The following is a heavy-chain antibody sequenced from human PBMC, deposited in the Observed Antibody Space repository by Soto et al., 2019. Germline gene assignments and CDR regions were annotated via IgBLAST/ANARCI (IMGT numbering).Heavy chain of an antibody. CDR1: GFTLSGRS. D-gene: IGHD3-10*02. CDR2: IDNAGTDS. CDR3: ARGCLGTEV. Sequence: EVQLVESGGGLVQPGGSLRLSCAASGFTLSGRSMHWVRQAPGKGLVWVSGIDNAGTDSTYADSVKGRFTSSRDNAKNMLYLQMNSLRVEDTAVYYCARGCLGTEVWGKGTKVCVSS. V-gene: IGHV3-74*01. J-gene: IGHJ6*04.